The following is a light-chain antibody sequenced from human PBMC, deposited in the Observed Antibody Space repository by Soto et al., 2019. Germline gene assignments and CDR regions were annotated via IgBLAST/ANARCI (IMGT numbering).Light chain of an antibody. CDR1: QSISSGY. J-gene: IGKJ2*01. V-gene: IGKV3-20*01. CDR3: HCQKYDDSPVYT. Sequence: IVLTQSPGTLSLSPGERATLSCRASQSISSGYLAWYQQKPGQAPRLLMYGAAYRAPDFPDRFSGSGSGTDFTLTISRLEPDDFAVYYCHCQKYDDSPVYTFGQGTKLEIK. CDR2: GAA.